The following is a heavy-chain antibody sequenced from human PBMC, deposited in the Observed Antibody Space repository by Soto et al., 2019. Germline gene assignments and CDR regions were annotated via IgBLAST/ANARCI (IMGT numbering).Heavy chain of an antibody. CDR3: ARVISAKQCLVQPSQYYYYYGMDV. V-gene: IGHV4-34*01. CDR1: GGSFSGYY. Sequence: PSETLSLTCAVYGGSFSGYYWSWIRQPPGKGLEWIGEINHSGSTNYNPSLKSRVTISVDTSKNQFSLKLSSVTAADTAVYYCARVISAKQCLVQPSQYYYYYGMDVWGQGTTVTVSS. J-gene: IGHJ6*02. CDR2: INHSGST. D-gene: IGHD6-19*01.